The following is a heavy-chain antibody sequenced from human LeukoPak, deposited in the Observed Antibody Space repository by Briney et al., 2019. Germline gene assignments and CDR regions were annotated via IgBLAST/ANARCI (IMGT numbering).Heavy chain of an antibody. CDR2: IYSGGGST. CDR3: ARSESSARGSDY. CDR1: GVAVGSNY. J-gene: IGHJ4*02. V-gene: IGHV3-53*01. Sequence: GGSLRLSCAASGVAVGSNYMSWVRQTPARGLEWVSVIYSGGGSTFYADSVKGRFTISTDNSKNTLYLQMNSLRAEGTAVYYCARSESSARGSDYWGQGTLVTVSS. D-gene: IGHD6-25*01.